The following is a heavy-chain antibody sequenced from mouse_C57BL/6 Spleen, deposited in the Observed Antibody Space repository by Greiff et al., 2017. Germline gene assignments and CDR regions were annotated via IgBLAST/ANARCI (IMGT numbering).Heavy chain of an antibody. Sequence: VQLVESGAELVRPGASVKLSCKASGYTFTDYYINWVKQRPGQGLEWIARIYPGSGNTYYNEKFKGKATLTAEKSSSTAYMQLSSLTSEDSAVYFCALYDEGYFDYWGQGTTLTVSS. CDR1: GYTFTDYY. CDR2: IYPGSGNT. D-gene: IGHD2-3*01. V-gene: IGHV1-76*01. CDR3: ALYDEGYFDY. J-gene: IGHJ2*01.